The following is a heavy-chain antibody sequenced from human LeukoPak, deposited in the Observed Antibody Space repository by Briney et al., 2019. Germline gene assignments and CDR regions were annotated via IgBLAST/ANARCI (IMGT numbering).Heavy chain of an antibody. CDR3: ARHCIGGTCYDS. CDR2: IYHTGHS. D-gene: IGHD2-15*01. CDR1: GVSISDFY. V-gene: IGHV4-59*08. J-gene: IGHJ5*01. Sequence: SETLSLTCTVSGVSISDFYWSWIRQPPGEALEWIGYIYHTGHSNYNPSLKGRVTMSVDTSKNHLSLSLTTVTAADSAIYYCARHCIGGTCYDSWGQGTLVTVSS.